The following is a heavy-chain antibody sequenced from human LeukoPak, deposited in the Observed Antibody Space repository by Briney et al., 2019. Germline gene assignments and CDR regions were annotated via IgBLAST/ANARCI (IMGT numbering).Heavy chain of an antibody. CDR1: GYTFTSCG. D-gene: IGHD5-18*01. J-gene: IGHJ4*02. CDR3: ARGHIQLPSFDY. V-gene: IGHV1-2*02. Sequence: ASVKVSCKASGYTFTSCGISWVRQAPGQGLEWMGWINPNSGGTNYAQKFQGRVTMTRDTSISTAYMELSRLRSDDTAVYYCARGHIQLPSFDYWGQGTLVTVSS. CDR2: INPNSGGT.